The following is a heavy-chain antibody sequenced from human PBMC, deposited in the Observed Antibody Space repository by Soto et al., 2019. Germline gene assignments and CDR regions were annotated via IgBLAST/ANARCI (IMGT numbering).Heavy chain of an antibody. D-gene: IGHD5-12*01. CDR3: ARARLRAVYAFDI. CDR2: IYYSGST. Sequence: WTWIRQRPGKGLEWIGYIYYSGSTYYSPSLKSRLSISLDTSKNQFSLRLSSVTAADTAMYYCARARLRAVYAFDIWAQGTMVTVSS. J-gene: IGHJ3*02. V-gene: IGHV4-31*02.